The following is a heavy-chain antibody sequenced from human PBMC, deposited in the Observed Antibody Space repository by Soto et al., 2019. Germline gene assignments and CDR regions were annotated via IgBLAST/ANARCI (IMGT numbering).Heavy chain of an antibody. CDR1: EFFFSGAA. J-gene: IGHJ4*02. CDR3: AYPVPESSGLHFVDY. V-gene: IGHV3-23*01. D-gene: IGHD3-16*01. Sequence: GGPLRPPCAFYEFFFSGAALGWRRVGTERGLEWVSAISGSGGSTYYADSVKGRFTISRDNSKNTLYLQMNSLRAEDTAVYFCAYPVPESSGLHFVDYLGQLSLFSGPS. CDR2: ISGSGGST.